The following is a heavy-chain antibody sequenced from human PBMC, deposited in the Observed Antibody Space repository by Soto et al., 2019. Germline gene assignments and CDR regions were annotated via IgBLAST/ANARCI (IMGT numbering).Heavy chain of an antibody. D-gene: IGHD3-9*01. J-gene: IGHJ4*02. CDR1: DGSISSGGYY. Sequence: SETLSLTCTVSDGSISSGGYYWSWIRQHPGKGLEWIGYIYYSGSTYYNPSLKSRVTISVDTSKNQFSLKLSSVTAADTAVYYCARGFGNDWLSNIWDYWGQGTLVTVSS. CDR2: IYYSGST. V-gene: IGHV4-31*03. CDR3: ARGFGNDWLSNIWDY.